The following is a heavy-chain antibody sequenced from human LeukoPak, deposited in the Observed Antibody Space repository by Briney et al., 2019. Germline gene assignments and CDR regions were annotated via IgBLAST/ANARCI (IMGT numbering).Heavy chain of an antibody. Sequence: GGSLRLSCAASGFTFSSYEMNWVRQAPGKGLEWVSYIGISGSTMYYADSVKGRFTISRDNAKNSLYLQMNSLRAEDTAVYYCARDKYNWIYCFDPWGQGTLVTVSS. CDR3: ARDKYNWIYCFDP. V-gene: IGHV3-48*03. D-gene: IGHD1-20*01. J-gene: IGHJ5*02. CDR2: IGISGSTM. CDR1: GFTFSSYE.